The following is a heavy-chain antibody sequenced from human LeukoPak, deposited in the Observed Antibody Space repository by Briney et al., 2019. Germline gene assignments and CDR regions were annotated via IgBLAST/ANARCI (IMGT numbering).Heavy chain of an antibody. D-gene: IGHD6-13*01. J-gene: IGHJ4*02. Sequence: GGSLRLSCAASGFPFSSYSMTWVRQAPGKGLEWVANIKPDGTTKFYVDSVKGRFTISRDNALNSLYLQMNSLRAEDTAIYYCTRSIPYGTTWYGRSDYWGQGTLVTVSS. CDR3: TRSIPYGTTWYGRSDY. V-gene: IGHV3-7*03. CDR1: GFPFSSYS. CDR2: IKPDGTTK.